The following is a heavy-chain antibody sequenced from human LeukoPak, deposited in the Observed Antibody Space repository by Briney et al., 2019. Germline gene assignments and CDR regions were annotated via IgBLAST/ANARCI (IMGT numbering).Heavy chain of an antibody. CDR1: GGSISSSSYY. D-gene: IGHD1-26*01. CDR2: IYYSGGT. J-gene: IGHJ4*02. V-gene: IGHV4-61*05. CDR3: ARASGGSLIDY. Sequence: SETLSLTCTVSGGSISSSSYYWGWIRQPPGKGLEWIGYIYYSGGTNYNPSLKSRVTISVDTSKNQFSLKLSSVTAADTAVYYCARASGGSLIDYWGQGTLVTVSS.